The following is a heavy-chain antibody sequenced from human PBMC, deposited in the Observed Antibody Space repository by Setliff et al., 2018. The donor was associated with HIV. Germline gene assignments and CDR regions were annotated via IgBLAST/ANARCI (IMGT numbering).Heavy chain of an antibody. J-gene: IGHJ6*03. CDR2: ISGSGTYT. CDR1: GFTFTSHS. V-gene: IGHV3-21*01. Sequence: GGSLRLSCVTSGFTFTSHSMNWVRLRPGKGLEWVASISGSGTYTHYADSVKGRFTISRDNAKNSLYLQMNSLRAEDTAVYYCARVAFWSGSYYYYYYMDVWGKGTTVTVSS. CDR3: ARVAFWSGSYYYYYYMDV. D-gene: IGHD3-3*01.